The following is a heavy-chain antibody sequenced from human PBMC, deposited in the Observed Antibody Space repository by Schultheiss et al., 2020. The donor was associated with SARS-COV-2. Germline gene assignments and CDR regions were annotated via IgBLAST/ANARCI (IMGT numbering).Heavy chain of an antibody. CDR3: ATRGGLLGVGVRAFDI. V-gene: IGHV3-30*03. CDR2: ISYDGSNK. J-gene: IGHJ3*02. CDR1: GFTFSSYG. D-gene: IGHD1-26*01. Sequence: GESLKISCAASGFTFSSYGMHWVRQAPGKGLEWVAVISYDGSNKYYADSVKGRFTISRDNSKNTLYLQMNSLRVEDTAVYYCATRGGLLGVGVRAFDIWGQGTMVTVSS.